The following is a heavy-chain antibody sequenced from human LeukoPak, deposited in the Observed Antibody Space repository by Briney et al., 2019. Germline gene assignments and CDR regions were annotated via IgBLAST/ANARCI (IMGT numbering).Heavy chain of an antibody. V-gene: IGHV3-33*06. D-gene: IGHD2-2*01. Sequence: PGGSLRLSCAASRFTFSNSDMHWVRQAPGKGLKWVAVIWDNGNNRYYGDSVNGRFTISRDNSKNTLHLQMNSLRPEDSAIYYCAKGGHCTSTSCYYFDSWGQGALVTVSA. J-gene: IGHJ4*02. CDR1: RFTFSNSD. CDR3: AKGGHCTSTSCYYFDS. CDR2: IWDNGNNR.